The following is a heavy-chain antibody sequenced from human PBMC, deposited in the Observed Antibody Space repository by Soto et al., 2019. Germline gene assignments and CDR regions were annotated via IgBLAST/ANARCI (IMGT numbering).Heavy chain of an antibody. CDR3: SRRAQEGFDP. V-gene: IGHV4-39*01. CDR1: VVSISSSSYF. J-gene: IGHJ5*02. Sequence: SETLSLTCTFSVVSISSSSYFCGWIRQPPWRGLEWIGSINYSGSTYYNPSLKSRVTLSVDTSKNQFSLNVSSVTASDTALYYCSRRAQEGFDPWGQGTLVTVSS. CDR2: INYSGST.